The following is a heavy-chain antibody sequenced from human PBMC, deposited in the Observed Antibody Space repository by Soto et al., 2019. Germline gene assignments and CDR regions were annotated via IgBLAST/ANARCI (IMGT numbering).Heavy chain of an antibody. V-gene: IGHV3-74*01. CDR1: GFTFSSYW. CDR3: ARAFKDLG. CDR2: ISNDGSDT. Sequence: GGSLRLSCAASGFTFSSYWMHWVRQAPGKGLVWVSGISNDGSDTRYADSVKGRFTVSRDNAQNTLSLQLSGLRGDDTGVYYCARAFKDLGWGQGTLVTVSS. J-gene: IGHJ4*02.